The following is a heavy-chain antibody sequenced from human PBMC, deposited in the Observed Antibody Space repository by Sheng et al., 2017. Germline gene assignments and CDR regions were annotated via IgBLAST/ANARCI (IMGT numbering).Heavy chain of an antibody. D-gene: IGHD1-26*01. J-gene: IGHJ4*02. CDR2: ISYDGSNK. CDR3: AKVGVGATNFDY. Sequence: QVQLVESGGGVVQPGRSLRLSCAASGFTFSSYGMHWVRQAPGKGLEWVAVISYDGSNKYYADSVKGRFTISRDNSKNTLYPQMNSLRAEDTAVYYCAKVGVGATNFDYWGQGTLVTV. CDR1: GFTFSSYG. V-gene: IGHV3-30*18.